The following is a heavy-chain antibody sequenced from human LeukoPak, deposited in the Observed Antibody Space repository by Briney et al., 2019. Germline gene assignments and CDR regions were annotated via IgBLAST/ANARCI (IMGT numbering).Heavy chain of an antibody. Sequence: RASVKVSCKASGYTFTGYHMHWVRQAPGQGLEWMGWINPNSGGTNYAQKFQGRVTMTRDTSISTAYMELSRLRSDDTAVYYCARISRVGATGHYYYYMDVWGKGTTVTVSS. D-gene: IGHD1-26*01. CDR2: INPNSGGT. CDR1: GYTFTGYH. V-gene: IGHV1-2*02. J-gene: IGHJ6*03. CDR3: ARISRVGATGHYYYYMDV.